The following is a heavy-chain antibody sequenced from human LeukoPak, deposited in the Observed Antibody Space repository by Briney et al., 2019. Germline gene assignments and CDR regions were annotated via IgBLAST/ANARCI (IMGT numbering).Heavy chain of an antibody. J-gene: IGHJ4*02. CDR3: ARVIRAAPGKGYFDY. CDR1: GFIFSTYA. V-gene: IGHV3-23*01. Sequence: PGRSLRLSCATSGFIFSTYALSWVRQAPGKGLEWASSISGSGESTYHADSVKGRFTISRDSSKNTLYLQMNSLRAEDTAIYYCARVIRAAPGKGYFDYWGQGTLVTVSS. CDR2: ISGSGEST. D-gene: IGHD6-13*01.